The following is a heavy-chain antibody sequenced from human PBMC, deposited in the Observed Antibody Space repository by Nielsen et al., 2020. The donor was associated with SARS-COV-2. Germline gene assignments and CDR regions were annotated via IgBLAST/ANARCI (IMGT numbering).Heavy chain of an antibody. CDR2: ISWNSGSI. CDR3: AKASDPYYDGSGAHWEDAFDI. J-gene: IGHJ3*02. D-gene: IGHD3-22*01. V-gene: IGHV3-9*01. Sequence: SLKISCAASGFTFDDYAMHWVRQAPGKGLEWVSGISWNSGSIGYADSVKGRFTISRDNAKNSLYLQMNSLRAEDTALYYCAKASDPYYDGSGAHWEDAFDIWGQGTMVTVSS. CDR1: GFTFDDYA.